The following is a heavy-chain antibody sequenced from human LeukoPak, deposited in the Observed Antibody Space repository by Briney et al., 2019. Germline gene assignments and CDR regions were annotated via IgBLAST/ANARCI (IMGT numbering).Heavy chain of an antibody. CDR1: GFTFSSYA. CDR3: AKGGRAQRTDS. J-gene: IGHJ4*02. D-gene: IGHD1-1*01. Sequence: GRSLRLSCAASGFTFSSYAMHWVRQAPGKGLEWVAVISYDGSNKYYADSVKGRFTISRDNSKNTLYLQMNSLRAEDTAVYYCAKGGRAQRTDSWGQGTLVTVSS. CDR2: ISYDGSNK. V-gene: IGHV3-30-3*01.